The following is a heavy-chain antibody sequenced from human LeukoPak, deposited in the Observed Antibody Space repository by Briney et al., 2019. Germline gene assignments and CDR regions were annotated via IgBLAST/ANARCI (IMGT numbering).Heavy chain of an antibody. V-gene: IGHV3-66*01. J-gene: IGHJ5*02. D-gene: IGHD6-13*01. CDR3: ARDRSSSLGWFDP. CDR2: IYSGGTT. Sequence: GGSLRLPCAASGFTVSSNYVSWVRQTPEKGLEWVSVIYSGGTTYYADSVKGRFTISRDNPKNTLYLQMNSLRAEDTAVYYCARDRSSSLGWFDPWGQGTLVTVSS. CDR1: GFTVSSNY.